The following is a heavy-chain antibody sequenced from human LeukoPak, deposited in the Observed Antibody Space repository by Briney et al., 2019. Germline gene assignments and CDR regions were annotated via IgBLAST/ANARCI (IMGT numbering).Heavy chain of an antibody. J-gene: IGHJ4*02. V-gene: IGHV3-30*02. CDR2: IRYDGSNK. CDR3: AREYYDILTGYSAYYFDY. D-gene: IGHD3-9*01. CDR1: GFTFSIFA. Sequence: PGESLRLSCAASGFTFSIFAMHWVRQAPGKGLEWVAFIRYDGSNKYYADSVKGRFTISRDNSKNTLYLQMNSLRAEDTAVYYCAREYYDILTGYSAYYFDYWGQGTLVTVSS.